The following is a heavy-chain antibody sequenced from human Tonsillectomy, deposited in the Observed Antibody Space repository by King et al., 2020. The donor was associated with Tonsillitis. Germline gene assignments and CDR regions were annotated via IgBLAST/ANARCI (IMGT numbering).Heavy chain of an antibody. V-gene: IGHV4-39*07. CDR3: GRHTTDSGEID. CDR1: GGFISNRKYY. J-gene: IGHJ4*02. Sequence: QLQESGPGLVKPSETLSLTCTVSGGFISNRKYYWSWIRQPPGKGLEWIGTIYYNGNTYYSPSLKSRVTISVDTSINHFSLRLRSVTAAATAVYYCGRHTTDSGEIDWGQGTLVTVSS. D-gene: IGHD1-1*01. CDR2: IYYNGNT.